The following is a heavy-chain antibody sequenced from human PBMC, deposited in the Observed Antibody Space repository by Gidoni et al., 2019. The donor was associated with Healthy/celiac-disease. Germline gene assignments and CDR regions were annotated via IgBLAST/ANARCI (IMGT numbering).Heavy chain of an antibody. D-gene: IGHD5-12*01. CDR2: ISSSSSYT. J-gene: IGHJ4*02. Sequence: QVQLVESGGGLVKPGGSLRLSCAASGFTFRDYYMSWIRQAPGKGLEWVSYISSSSSYTNYADSVKGRFTISRDNAKNSLYLQMNSLRAEDTAVYYCARDGRRGYSGYGVDYWGQGTLVTVSS. CDR3: ARDGRRGYSGYGVDY. CDR1: GFTFRDYY. V-gene: IGHV3-11*06.